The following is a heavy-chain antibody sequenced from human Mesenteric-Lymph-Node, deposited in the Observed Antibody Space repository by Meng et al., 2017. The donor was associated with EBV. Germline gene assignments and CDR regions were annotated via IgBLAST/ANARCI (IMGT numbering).Heavy chain of an antibody. J-gene: IGHJ4*02. CDR3: ARTEYDSSGDYRDY. V-gene: IGHV4-4*02. Sequence: QVPLEEAGPGLGKPLGTLSLTLDVSGGSSSSSNWCSWVRQPPGKGLEWIGEIYHSGSTNYNPSLKSRVTISVDKSKNQFSLKLSSVTAADTAVYYCARTEYDSSGDYRDYWGQGTLVTVSS. CDR2: IYHSGST. CDR1: GGSSSSSNW. D-gene: IGHD3-22*01.